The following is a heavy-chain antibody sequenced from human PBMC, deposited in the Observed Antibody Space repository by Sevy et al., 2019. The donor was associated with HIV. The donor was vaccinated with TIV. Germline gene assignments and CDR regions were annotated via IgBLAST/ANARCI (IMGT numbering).Heavy chain of an antibody. J-gene: IGHJ4*02. CDR1: GGTISSSSYR. V-gene: IGHV4-39*01. CDR2: IYHTGAA. D-gene: IGHD3-10*01. CDR3: ARWYGNNFDY. Sequence: SETLSLTCTVSGGTISSSSYRWGWIRRPPGKGLEWVGSIYHTGAADDNPSLKRRVTMSVDTSKNQFSLQVGSVTAADTAVYYCARWYGNNFDYWGQGALVTVSS.